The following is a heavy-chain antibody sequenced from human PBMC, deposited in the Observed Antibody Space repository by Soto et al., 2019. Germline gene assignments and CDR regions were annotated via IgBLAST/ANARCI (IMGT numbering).Heavy chain of an antibody. CDR1: GYTYTSYG. V-gene: IGHV1-18*01. CDR2: ISAYNGNT. CDR3: ARGVVVVAADWFDP. Sequence: ASVTVSCKTSGYTYTSYGIIWVRQAPGQGLEWMGWISAYNGNTNYAQKLQGRVTMTTDTSTSTAYMELRSLRSDDTAVYYCARGVVVVAADWFDPWGQGTLVTVSS. D-gene: IGHD2-15*01. J-gene: IGHJ5*02.